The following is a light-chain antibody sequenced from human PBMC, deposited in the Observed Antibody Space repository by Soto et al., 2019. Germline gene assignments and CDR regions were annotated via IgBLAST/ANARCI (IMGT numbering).Light chain of an antibody. Sequence: QSALTQPASVSGSPGQSITISCTGTSSDVGGYNYVSWYQQHPGKAPKLMIYDVSNRPSGVSNRFSGSKSGNTASLTISGLQAEEEADYYCSSNTSSSTHAVFGGGTQLTVL. CDR2: DVS. CDR3: SSNTSSSTHAV. V-gene: IGLV2-14*01. J-gene: IGLJ7*01. CDR1: SSDVGGYNY.